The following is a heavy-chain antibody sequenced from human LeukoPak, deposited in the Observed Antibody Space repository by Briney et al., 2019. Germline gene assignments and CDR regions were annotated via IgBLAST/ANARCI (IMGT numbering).Heavy chain of an antibody. CDR2: INSDGSSI. CDR1: GFTFSSYW. Sequence: GGSLRLSCAASGFTFSSYWMHWVRQAPGKGLVWVSRINSDGSSISYADSVKGRFTISRDNAKNTLYLQMDSLRAEDTAVYYCVRDKVLTAIVTGDFDYWGQGTLATVSS. V-gene: IGHV3-74*01. J-gene: IGHJ4*02. D-gene: IGHD5-18*01. CDR3: VRDKVLTAIVTGDFDY.